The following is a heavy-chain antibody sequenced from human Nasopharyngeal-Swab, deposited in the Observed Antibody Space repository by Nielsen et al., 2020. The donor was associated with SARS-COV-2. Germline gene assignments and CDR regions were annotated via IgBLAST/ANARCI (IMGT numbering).Heavy chain of an antibody. Sequence: ESLKISCTVSGGSISSYYWSWIRQPPGKGLEWIGYIYYSGSTNYNPSLKSRVTISVDTSKNQFSLKLSSVTAADTAVYYCARHLRDGVVVAAPYYFDYWGQGTLVTVSS. V-gene: IGHV4-59*08. D-gene: IGHD2-15*01. J-gene: IGHJ4*02. CDR2: IYYSGST. CDR3: ARHLRDGVVVAAPYYFDY. CDR1: GGSISSYY.